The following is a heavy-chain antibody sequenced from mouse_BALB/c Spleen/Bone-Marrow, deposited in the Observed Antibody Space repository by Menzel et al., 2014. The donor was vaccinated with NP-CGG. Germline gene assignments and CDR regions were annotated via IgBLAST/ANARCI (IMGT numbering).Heavy chain of an antibody. CDR3: ARPIFL. CDR1: GFNIXDTY. CDR2: IDPANGNT. V-gene: IGHV14-3*02. J-gene: IGHJ4*01. Sequence: VQLKESGAERVKPGASVKLSCTASGFNIXDTYMHWVKQRPEQGLEWIGRIDPANGNTKYDPKFQGKATITADTSSNTAYLQLSSLTSEDTAVYYCARPIFLWGQGTSVTVSS.